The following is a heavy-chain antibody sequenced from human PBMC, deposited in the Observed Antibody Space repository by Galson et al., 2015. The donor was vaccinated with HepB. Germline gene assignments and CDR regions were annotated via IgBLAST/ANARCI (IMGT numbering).Heavy chain of an antibody. J-gene: IGHJ3*02. CDR2: ISWNSGSI. D-gene: IGHD6-19*01. CDR3: AKDKDGSGWPPGAFDI. V-gene: IGHV3-9*01. CDR1: GFTFDDYA. Sequence: SLRLSCAASGFTFDDYAMHWVRQTPGKGLEWVSGISWNSGSIGYADSVKGRFTISRDNSKNSLYLQMNSLRAEDTALYYCAKDKDGSGWPPGAFDIWGQGTMVTVSS.